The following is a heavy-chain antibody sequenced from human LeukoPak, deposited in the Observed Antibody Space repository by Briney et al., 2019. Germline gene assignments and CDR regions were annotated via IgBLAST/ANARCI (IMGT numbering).Heavy chain of an antibody. CDR3: ARASFRESPINWFDH. Sequence: ASVKVSCKTSGYTFIGYYMHWVRQAPGQGLEWMGWINPKNGGANYAPSFQGRVTMTRDRSISTVYMELTRLTSDDTAVYYCARASFRESPINWFDHWGQGTLVTVSS. J-gene: IGHJ5*02. CDR2: INPKNGGA. CDR1: GYTFIGYY. V-gene: IGHV1-2*07. D-gene: IGHD3-10*01.